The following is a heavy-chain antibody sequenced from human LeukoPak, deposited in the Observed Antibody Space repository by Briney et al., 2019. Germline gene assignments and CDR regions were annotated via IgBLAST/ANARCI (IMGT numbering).Heavy chain of an antibody. V-gene: IGHV1-69*13. CDR3: ATGSHGGIDY. J-gene: IGHJ4*02. CDR1: GFKFSSYG. D-gene: IGHD3-16*01. CDR2: IMPVSGPT. Sequence: GASVKVSCKTSGFKFSSYGINWVRQAPGQGLEWMGEIMPVSGPTTYAQDFQGRVTITEDESTSTAYMELSGLRSEDTAVFYCATGSHGGIDYWGQGSLVIVSS.